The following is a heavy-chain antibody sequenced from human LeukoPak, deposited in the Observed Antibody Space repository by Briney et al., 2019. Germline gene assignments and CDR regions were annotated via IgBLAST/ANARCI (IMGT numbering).Heavy chain of an antibody. CDR2: IYYSAST. V-gene: IGHV4-61*01. Sequence: SETLSLTCTVSGGSISSGSYYWSWIRQPPGTGLEWIGYIYYSASTNYNPSLKSRVTISVDTSNNQFSLKLSSVTAADTAVYYCARGSRGYSYGWGQGTLVTVSS. J-gene: IGHJ4*02. CDR3: ARGSRGYSYG. D-gene: IGHD5-18*01. CDR1: GGSISSGSYY.